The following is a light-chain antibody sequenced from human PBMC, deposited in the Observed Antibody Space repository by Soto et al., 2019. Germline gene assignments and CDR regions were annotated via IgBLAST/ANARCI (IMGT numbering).Light chain of an antibody. Sequence: DIQMTQSPSTLSASVGDRVTITCRASQSISSWLAWYQQKPGKAPKLLIYKASSLESGVPSRFSGGGSGTEFSLIINGLQPEDFATYYCQQYHGFWFGQGTKVDIK. J-gene: IGKJ1*01. CDR1: QSISSW. V-gene: IGKV1-5*03. CDR3: QQYHGFW. CDR2: KAS.